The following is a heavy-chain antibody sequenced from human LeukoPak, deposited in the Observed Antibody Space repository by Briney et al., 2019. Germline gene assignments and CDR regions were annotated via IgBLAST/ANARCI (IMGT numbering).Heavy chain of an antibody. J-gene: IGHJ4*02. D-gene: IGHD1-7*01. CDR3: ARALMIPWNFVDY. Sequence: GASVKVSCKASGYTFTGYYMHWVRQAPGQGLEWMGWINPNSGGTNYAQKFQGRVTMTRDTSISTAYMELSSLRSEDTAVYYCARALMIPWNFVDYWGQGTLVTVSS. CDR2: INPNSGGT. V-gene: IGHV1-2*02. CDR1: GYTFTGYY.